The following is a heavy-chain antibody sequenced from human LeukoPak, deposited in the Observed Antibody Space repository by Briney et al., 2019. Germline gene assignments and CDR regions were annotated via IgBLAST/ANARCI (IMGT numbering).Heavy chain of an antibody. CDR3: ARHSGASPHYFDY. D-gene: IGHD1-26*01. CDR1: GGSITQTNY. J-gene: IGHJ4*02. CDR2: VNLQGGT. V-gene: IGHV4-4*02. Sequence: SGTLSLTCDVSGGSITQTNYWTWVRQPPGKGLEWIGEVNLQGGTNYNPSLLRRVAISVDTSANHVSLQMTSVTAADTAIYYCARHSGASPHYFDYWGQGALVTVSS.